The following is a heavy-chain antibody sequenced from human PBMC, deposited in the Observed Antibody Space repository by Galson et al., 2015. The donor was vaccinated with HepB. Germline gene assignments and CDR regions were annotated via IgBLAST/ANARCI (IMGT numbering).Heavy chain of an antibody. CDR3: AKGMRTGGYSYGYGMDV. CDR2: LYSGGTT. D-gene: IGHD5-18*01. CDR1: GFTVSSKF. J-gene: IGHJ6*02. Sequence: SLRLSCAASGFTVSSKFMTWVRRAPGKGLEFVSVLYSGGTTSYADSVKGRFIISRDHVKNTLDLQMNNLRVEDTGIYFCAKGMRTGGYSYGYGMDVWGHGTTVTVS. V-gene: IGHV3-66*01.